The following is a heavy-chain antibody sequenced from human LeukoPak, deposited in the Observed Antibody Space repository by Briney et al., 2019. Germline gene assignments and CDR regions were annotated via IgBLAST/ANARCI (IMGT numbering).Heavy chain of an antibody. D-gene: IGHD1-14*01. CDR2: YYGGRT. CDR1: GDSISRYY. CDR3: ARYDHAPSYYYYYMDV. V-gene: IGHV4-59*01. Sequence: SETLSLTCTVSGDSISRYYWSWIRQSPGKGLEWIGYYGGRTTYNPSLKSRVTLSVDTSKNQFSLKLTSVTAADTAVYYCARYDHAPSYYYYYMDVWGKGTTVTVPS. J-gene: IGHJ6*03.